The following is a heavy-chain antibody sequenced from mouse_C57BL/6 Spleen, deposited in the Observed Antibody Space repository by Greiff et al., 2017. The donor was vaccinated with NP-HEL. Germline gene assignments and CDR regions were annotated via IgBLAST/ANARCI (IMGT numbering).Heavy chain of an antibody. CDR3: ARYYYGSSHWYFDV. Sequence: EVQLQQSGAELVKPGASVKLSCTASGFNIKDYYMHWVKQRTEQGLEWIGRIDPEDDDTKYAPKFQGKATITADTSSNTAYLQLSRLTCEDTAVYYCARYYYGSSHWYFDVWGTGTTVTVSS. CDR1: GFNIKDYY. D-gene: IGHD1-1*01. V-gene: IGHV14-2*01. J-gene: IGHJ1*03. CDR2: IDPEDDDT.